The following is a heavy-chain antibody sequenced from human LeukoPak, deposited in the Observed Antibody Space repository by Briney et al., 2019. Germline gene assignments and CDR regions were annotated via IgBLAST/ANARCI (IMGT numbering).Heavy chain of an antibody. CDR1: GYSISSGYY. J-gene: IGHJ4*02. D-gene: IGHD5-12*01. CDR3: ARGHSGYDSFDY. Sequence: SETLSLTCTVSGYSISSGYYWGWIRQPPGKGLEWIGSIYHSGSTYYNPSLKIRVTISVDTSKNHFSLNLSSVTAADMAVYYCARGHSGYDSFDYWGQGTLVTVSS. V-gene: IGHV4-38-2*02. CDR2: IYHSGST.